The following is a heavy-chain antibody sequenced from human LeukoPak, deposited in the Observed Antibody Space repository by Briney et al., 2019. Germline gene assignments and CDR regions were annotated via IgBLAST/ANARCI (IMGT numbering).Heavy chain of an antibody. Sequence: GGSLSLSCTASGFTFSSHWMSWVRQARGKGLEGGAIIKTDGSEEDYVDAVKGRFTISRDNAKNCLYLQMNNLRAEDTAVYYCARDWNGSGWTTDYWGQGTLVTVSS. CDR3: ARDWNGSGWTTDY. D-gene: IGHD6-19*01. CDR2: IKTDGSEE. V-gene: IGHV3-7*05. CDR1: GFTFSSHW. J-gene: IGHJ4*02.